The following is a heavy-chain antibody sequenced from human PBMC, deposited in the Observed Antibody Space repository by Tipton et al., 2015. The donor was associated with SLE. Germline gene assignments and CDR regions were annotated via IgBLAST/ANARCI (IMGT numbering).Heavy chain of an antibody. CDR2: ISWDGGST. D-gene: IGHD6-19*01. Sequence: GSLRLSCAASGFTFSSYAMSWVRQAPGKGLEWVSLISWDGGSTYYADSVKGRFTISRDNSKNSLYLQMNSLRTEDTALYYCAKDIGDSSGGSDYWGQGTLVTVSS. V-gene: IGHV3-43*01. CDR3: AKDIGDSSGGSDY. CDR1: GFTFSSYA. J-gene: IGHJ4*02.